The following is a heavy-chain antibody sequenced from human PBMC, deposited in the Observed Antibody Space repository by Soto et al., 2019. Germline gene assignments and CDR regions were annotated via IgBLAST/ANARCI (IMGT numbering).Heavy chain of an antibody. V-gene: IGHV4-39*01. CDR1: GGSISSSSSYY. CDR2: IYYSGST. D-gene: IGHD3-16*01. CDR3: ARTLLGDTFGIDV. J-gene: IGHJ6*02. Sequence: QLQLQESGPGLVKPSETLSLTCTVSGGSISSSSSYYWGWIRQPPGKGLEWIGSIYYSGSTYYNPSLKSRVTMSLDTSKNQFFLQLCSVTAADTAVYYCARTLLGDTFGIDVWGQGTTVTVFS.